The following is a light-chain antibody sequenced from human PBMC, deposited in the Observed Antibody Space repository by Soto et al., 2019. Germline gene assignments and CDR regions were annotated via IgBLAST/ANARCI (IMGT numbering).Light chain of an antibody. CDR3: QHNYGTPA. J-gene: IGKJ5*01. Sequence: DIQMTQSPSSLSASVGHRVTITCRASQTIGSPLSWYGQKPGQVPELLIYATSRLQSGVPSRFSGSRSGTDFTLTISSVQPEDFATYYCQHNYGTPAFGQGTRLEIK. CDR1: QTIGSP. CDR2: ATS. V-gene: IGKV1-39*01.